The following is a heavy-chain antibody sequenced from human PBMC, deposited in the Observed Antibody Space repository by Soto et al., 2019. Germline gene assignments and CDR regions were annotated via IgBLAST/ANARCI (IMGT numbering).Heavy chain of an antibody. V-gene: IGHV1-69*13. D-gene: IGHD2-8*01. Sequence: ASVKVSCKASGGTFSSYAISWVRQAPGQGLEWMGGIIPIFGTANYAQEFQGRVTITADESTSTAYMELSSLRSEDTAVYYCARAGRGTMVYAIYDAFDIWGQGTMVTVSS. CDR1: GGTFSSYA. J-gene: IGHJ3*02. CDR3: ARAGRGTMVYAIYDAFDI. CDR2: IIPIFGTA.